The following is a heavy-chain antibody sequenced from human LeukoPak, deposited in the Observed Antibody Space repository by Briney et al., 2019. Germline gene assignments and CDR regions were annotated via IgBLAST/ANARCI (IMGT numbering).Heavy chain of an antibody. V-gene: IGHV3-53*01. CDR1: GFTVSINY. CDR3: TKGTFDH. J-gene: IGHJ3*01. Sequence: GGSLRLSCVGSGFTVSINYMSWVRQAPGKGLEWVSFLDPDGFTSYADSVKGRFTISRDSSKNTLYLQLTTLRAEDTAIYYCTKGTFDHGGQGTFVTVSS. CDR2: LDPDGFT.